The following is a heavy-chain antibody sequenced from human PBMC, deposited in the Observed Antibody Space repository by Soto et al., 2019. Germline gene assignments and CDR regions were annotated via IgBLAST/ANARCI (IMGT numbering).Heavy chain of an antibody. D-gene: IGHD2-2*01. Sequence: SETLSLTCTVSGGYIGSGDYYWSWIRQPPGKGLEWIGYIYYSGSTYYNPSLKSRVTISVDTSKNQFSLKLSSVTAADAAVYYCARVGAYCSSTSCYYYYGMDVWGQGTTVTVSS. CDR1: GGYIGSGDYY. V-gene: IGHV4-30-4*01. CDR3: ARVGAYCSSTSCYYYYGMDV. CDR2: IYYSGST. J-gene: IGHJ6*02.